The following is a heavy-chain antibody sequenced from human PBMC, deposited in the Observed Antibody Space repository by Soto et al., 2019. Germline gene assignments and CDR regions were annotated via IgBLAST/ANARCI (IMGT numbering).Heavy chain of an antibody. J-gene: IGHJ4*02. CDR2: ISGSGDST. V-gene: IGHV3-23*01. CDR3: ARRGSGSYYAC. CDR1: GFTFSSYA. Sequence: EVQLLESGGGLVQPGGSLRLSCAASGFTFSSYAMRWVRQAPGKGLEWVSAISGSGDSTYYADSVKGRFTISRDNSKNTLYLQMNSLRAEDTAIYYCARRGSGSYYACWGQGTLVTVSS. D-gene: IGHD1-26*01.